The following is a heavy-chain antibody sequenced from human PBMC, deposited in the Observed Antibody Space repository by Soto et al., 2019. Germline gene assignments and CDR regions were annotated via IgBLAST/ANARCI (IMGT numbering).Heavy chain of an antibody. V-gene: IGHV3-48*02. CDR3: ARDSGSRNRVFDY. J-gene: IGHJ4*02. CDR2: ISSSSSNII. CDR1: GFTFSSYS. Sequence: EVQLVESGGGLVQPGGSLRLSCAASGFTFSSYSMNWVRQAPGKGLEWVSYISSSSSNIIYYAESVKGRFTISRDNAKNSLYLQMNSLRDEDTAVYYCARDSGSRNRVFDYWGQGTPVTVSS. D-gene: IGHD1-26*01.